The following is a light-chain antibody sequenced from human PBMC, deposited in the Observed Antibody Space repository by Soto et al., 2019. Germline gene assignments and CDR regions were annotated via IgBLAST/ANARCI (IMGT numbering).Light chain of an antibody. CDR1: QSVSSSY. Sequence: EIVLTQSPATLSLSPGERATLSCRASQSVSSSYLAWYQQKPGQAPRLLIYGASTRATGIPARFSGSGSGTEFTLIISSLQSEDFAVYFCQQYNNWPWTFGQGTKV. CDR2: GAS. J-gene: IGKJ1*01. CDR3: QQYNNWPWT. V-gene: IGKV3-15*01.